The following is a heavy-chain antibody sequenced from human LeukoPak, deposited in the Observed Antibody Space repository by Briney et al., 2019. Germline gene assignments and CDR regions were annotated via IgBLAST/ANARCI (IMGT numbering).Heavy chain of an antibody. CDR2: INSNSGDR. Sequence: ASVKVSCKASGYTFTDYYMHWVRQAPGQGLEWMGWINSNSGDRRYARDFQGRITLTRDTSFSTAYMELSSLRSDDTAVYYCARDKVDTMVRGVLNWFDPWGQGTLGTVSS. D-gene: IGHD3-10*01. CDR1: GYTFTDYY. V-gene: IGHV1-2*02. J-gene: IGHJ5*02. CDR3: ARDKVDTMVRGVLNWFDP.